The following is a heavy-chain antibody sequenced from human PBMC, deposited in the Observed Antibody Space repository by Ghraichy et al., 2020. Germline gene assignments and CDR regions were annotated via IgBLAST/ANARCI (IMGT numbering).Heavy chain of an antibody. Sequence: GGSLRLSCAASGFTFSSYWMSWVRQAPGKGLEWVANIKQDGSEKYYVDSVKGRFTISRDNAKNSLYLQMNSLRAEDTAVYYCARDRVGYYDSSGYYPPLPFDYWGQGTLVTVSS. CDR1: GFTFSSYW. CDR3: ARDRVGYYDSSGYYPPLPFDY. J-gene: IGHJ4*02. CDR2: IKQDGSEK. D-gene: IGHD3-22*01. V-gene: IGHV3-7*03.